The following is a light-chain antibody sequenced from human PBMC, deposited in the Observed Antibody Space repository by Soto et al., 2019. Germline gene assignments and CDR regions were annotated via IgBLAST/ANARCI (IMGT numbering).Light chain of an antibody. CDR2: DVS. Sequence: QSALTQPASVSGSPGQSITISCTGTSSDVGGYDFVSWYQQHPAKAPKLLIYDVSYRPSGVSDRFSGSKSGNTASLTISGLQAEDEADYYCCSYTSSSTVLFGGGTQLTVL. CDR1: SSDVGGYDF. V-gene: IGLV2-14*01. CDR3: CSYTSSSTVL. J-gene: IGLJ2*01.